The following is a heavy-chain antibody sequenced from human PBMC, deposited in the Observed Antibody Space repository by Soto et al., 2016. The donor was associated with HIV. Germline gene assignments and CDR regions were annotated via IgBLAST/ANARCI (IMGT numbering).Heavy chain of an antibody. D-gene: IGHD2-15*01. CDR2: MNPNSGNT. J-gene: IGHJ5*02. Sequence: QVQLVQFGAEVKKPGASVKVSCKASGYTFSSYDINWVRQATGQGLEWMGWMNPNSGNTGYEQKFQGRVTITRNTSISTAYMELSSLRSEDTAVYYCARQLLRGNWFDPWGQGTLVTVSS. CDR3: ARQLLRGNWFDP. V-gene: IGHV1-8*03. CDR1: GYTFSSYD.